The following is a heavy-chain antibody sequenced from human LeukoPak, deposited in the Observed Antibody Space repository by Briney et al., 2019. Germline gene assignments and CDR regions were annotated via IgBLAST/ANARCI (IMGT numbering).Heavy chain of an antibody. CDR3: TKRVKYGGTWDHFAD. V-gene: IGHV3-23*01. Sequence: GGSLRLSCAASGFTFDNYRVSWVRQAPGKGLEWVSTVNADGGNTYYADSVKGRFTISRDNSKRTLILQMNSLRVEDTALYYCTKRVKYGGTWDHFADWGQGTLVTVSS. D-gene: IGHD1-26*01. CDR2: VNADGGNT. CDR1: GFTFDNYR. J-gene: IGHJ4*02.